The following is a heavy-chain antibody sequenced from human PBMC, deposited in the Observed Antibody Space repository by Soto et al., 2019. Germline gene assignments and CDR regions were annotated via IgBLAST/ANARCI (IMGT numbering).Heavy chain of an antibody. CDR2: VTKSGDYT. J-gene: IGHJ5*02. Sequence: EVQLVESGGGLVKPGGSLRLSCVASRFRFSDYSMNWVRQAPGKGLEWVASVTKSGDYTHHADSVKGRFTISRDNAKNSLYLQMNSLTVEDTGIYYCATGGPWGQGALVTVSS. CDR3: ATGGP. V-gene: IGHV3-21*01. CDR1: RFRFSDYS.